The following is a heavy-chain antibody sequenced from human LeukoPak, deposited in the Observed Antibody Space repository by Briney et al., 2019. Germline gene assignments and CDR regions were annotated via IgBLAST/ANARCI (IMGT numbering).Heavy chain of an antibody. J-gene: IGHJ3*02. V-gene: IGHV1-69*13. CDR3: ARDKSMRTVPAFDI. CDR2: IIPIFGTA. Sequence: SVKVSCKASGYTFTDYGISWVRQAPGQGLEWMGGIIPIFGTANYAQKFQGRVTITADESTSTAYMELSSLRSEDTAVYYCARDKSMRTVPAFDIWGQGTMVTVSS. D-gene: IGHD4-17*01. CDR1: GYTFTDYG.